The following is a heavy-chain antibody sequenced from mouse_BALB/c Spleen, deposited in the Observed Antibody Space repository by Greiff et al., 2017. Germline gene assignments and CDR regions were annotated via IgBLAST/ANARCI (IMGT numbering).Heavy chain of an antibody. D-gene: IGHD1-1*01. CDR3: ARYYYGSRNYFDY. Sequence: EVQLQQSGPSLVKPSQTLSLTCSVTGDSITSGYWNWIRKFPGNKLEYMGYISYSGSTYYNPSLKSRISITRDTSKNQYYLQLNSVTTEDTATYYCARYYYGSRNYFDYWGQGTTLTVSS. CDR1: GDSITSGY. J-gene: IGHJ2*01. CDR2: ISYSGST. V-gene: IGHV3-8*02.